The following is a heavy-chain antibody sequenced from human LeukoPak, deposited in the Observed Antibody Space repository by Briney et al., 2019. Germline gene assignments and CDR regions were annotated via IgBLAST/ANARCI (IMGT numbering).Heavy chain of an antibody. Sequence: GASVKVSCKASGYIFTSYYMHWVRQAPGQGLEWMGIINPSGGSTSYAQKFQGRVTMTRDTSTSTVYMELSSLRSEDTAVYYCARVDCSGGSCRYPFYFDYWGQGTLVTVSS. CDR2: INPSGGST. J-gene: IGHJ4*02. CDR3: ARVDCSGGSCRYPFYFDY. CDR1: GYIFTSYY. D-gene: IGHD2-15*01. V-gene: IGHV1-46*01.